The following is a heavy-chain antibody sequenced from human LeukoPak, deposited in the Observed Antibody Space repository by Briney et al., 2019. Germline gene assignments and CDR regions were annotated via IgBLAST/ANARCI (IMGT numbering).Heavy chain of an antibody. Sequence: SETLSLTCTVSGGSISSYYWSWIRQPPGKGLEWIGYIYYSGTTNYNPSLKSRVTISVDTSKNQFSLKLSSVTAADTAVYYCATQTCGGDCYSWAPFDYWGQGTLVTVSS. CDR1: GGSISSYY. V-gene: IGHV4-59*01. CDR3: ATQTCGGDCYSWAPFDY. J-gene: IGHJ4*02. D-gene: IGHD2-21*02. CDR2: IYYSGTT.